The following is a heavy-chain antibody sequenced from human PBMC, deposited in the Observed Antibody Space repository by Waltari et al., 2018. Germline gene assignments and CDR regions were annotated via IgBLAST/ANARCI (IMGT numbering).Heavy chain of an antibody. J-gene: IGHJ3*02. CDR3: ARDLGIVGATSEAFDI. D-gene: IGHD1-26*01. Sequence: EVQLVESGGGLVKPGGSLRLSCAASGFTFSSYSMNWVRQAPGKGLEWVSSISSSSSYIYYADSVKGRFTISRDNDKNSLYLQMNSLRAEDTAVYYCARDLGIVGATSEAFDIWGQGTMVTVSS. CDR2: ISSSSSYI. CDR1: GFTFSSYS. V-gene: IGHV3-21*01.